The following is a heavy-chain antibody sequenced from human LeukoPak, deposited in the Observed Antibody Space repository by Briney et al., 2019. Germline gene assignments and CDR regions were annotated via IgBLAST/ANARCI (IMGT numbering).Heavy chain of an antibody. V-gene: IGHV4-4*07. CDR1: GGSLNGYY. J-gene: IGHJ6*03. CDR2: IYSRGST. D-gene: IGHD2-15*01. CDR3: ARHPNNCSGGSCYYYYYYMDV. Sequence: SETLSLTCTVSGGSLNGYYWSWIRQPAGKGLEWIGRIYSRGSTNYNPSLKSRVTMSVDTSKNQFSLKLSSVTAADTAVYYCARHPNNCSGGSCYYYYYYMDVWGKGTTVTVSS.